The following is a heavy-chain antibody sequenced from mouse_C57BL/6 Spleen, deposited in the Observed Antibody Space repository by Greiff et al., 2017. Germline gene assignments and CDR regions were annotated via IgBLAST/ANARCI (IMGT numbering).Heavy chain of an antibody. CDR3: ARDLLGDY. Sequence: DVKLVESEGGLVQPGSSMKLSCTASGFTFSDYYMAWVRQVPEKGLEWVANINYDGSSTYYLDALKSRFIISRDNAKNILYLQMSSLKSEDTATYYCARDLLGDYWGQGTSVTVSS. V-gene: IGHV5-16*01. CDR1: GFTFSDYY. D-gene: IGHD3-3*01. J-gene: IGHJ4*01. CDR2: INYDGSST.